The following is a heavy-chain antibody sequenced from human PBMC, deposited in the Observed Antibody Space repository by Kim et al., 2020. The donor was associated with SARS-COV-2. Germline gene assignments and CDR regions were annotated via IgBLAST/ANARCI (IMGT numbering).Heavy chain of an antibody. V-gene: IGHV5-51*01. Sequence: GESLQISCKGSGYSFTSYWIGWVRQMPGKGLEWMGIIYPGDSDTRYSPSFQGQVTISADKSISTAYLQWSSLKASDTAMYYCARHVWGYSSGWYYYYGMDVWGQGTTVTVSS. CDR3: ARHVWGYSSGWYYYYGMDV. CDR1: GYSFTSYW. CDR2: IYPGDSDT. J-gene: IGHJ6*02. D-gene: IGHD6-19*01.